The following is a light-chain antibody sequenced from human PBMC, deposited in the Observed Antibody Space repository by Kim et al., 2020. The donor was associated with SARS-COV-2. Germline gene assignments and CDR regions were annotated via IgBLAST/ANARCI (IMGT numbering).Light chain of an antibody. CDR1: SGSIASNY. CDR2: EDD. Sequence: NFTLTQPHSVSESPGKTVTISCTRSSGSIASNYVQWYQQRPGSAPTSVIYEDDQRPSGVPDRFSGSIDSSSNTASLTISGLKTEDEADYYCQSYDSNNWVFGGGTQLTVL. CDR3: QSYDSNNWV. V-gene: IGLV6-57*04. J-gene: IGLJ3*02.